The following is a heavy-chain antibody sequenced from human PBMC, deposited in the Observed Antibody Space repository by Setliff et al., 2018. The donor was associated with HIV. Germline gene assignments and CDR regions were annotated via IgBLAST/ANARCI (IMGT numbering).Heavy chain of an antibody. Sequence: PSETLSLTCAVYGGSFTEYYWNWIRQPPGKGLEWIGEMSHSGSTKYNPSLKSRVTISGDTSKNQFSLNVNSVTAADTAVYYCARGSLYSSSSCFDYWGQGTLVTVSS. CDR2: MSHSGST. V-gene: IGHV4-34*01. CDR3: ARGSLYSSSSCFDY. D-gene: IGHD6-13*01. J-gene: IGHJ4*02. CDR1: GGSFTEYY.